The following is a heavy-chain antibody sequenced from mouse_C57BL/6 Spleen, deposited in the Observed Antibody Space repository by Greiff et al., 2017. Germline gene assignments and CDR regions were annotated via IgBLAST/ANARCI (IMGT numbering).Heavy chain of an antibody. J-gene: IGHJ3*01. V-gene: IGHV1-50*01. D-gene: IGHD2-3*01. CDR1: GYTFTSYW. CDR2: IDPSDSYT. CDR3: ARGGNYDGYYGWFAY. Sequence: QVQLQQPGAELVKPGASVKLSCKASGYTFTSYWMQWVKQRPGQGLEWIGEIDPSDSYTNYNQKFKGKATLTVDTSSSTAYMQLSSLTSEDSAVYYCARGGNYDGYYGWFAYWGQGTRVTVSA.